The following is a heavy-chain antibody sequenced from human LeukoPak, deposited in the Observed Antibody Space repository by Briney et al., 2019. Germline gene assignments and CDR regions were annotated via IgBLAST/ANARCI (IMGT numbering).Heavy chain of an antibody. D-gene: IGHD4-17*01. V-gene: IGHV1-46*03. CDR2: INPSGGST. CDR1: GYTFTSYY. J-gene: IGHJ5*02. CDR3: AREQREGDYCGDYLNWFDP. Sequence: ASVKVSCKASGYTFTSYYMHWVRQAPGQGLEWMGIINPSGGSTSYAQKFQGRVTMTRDTSTSTVYMELSSLRSEDTAVYYCAREQREGDYCGDYLNWFDPWGQGTLVTVSS.